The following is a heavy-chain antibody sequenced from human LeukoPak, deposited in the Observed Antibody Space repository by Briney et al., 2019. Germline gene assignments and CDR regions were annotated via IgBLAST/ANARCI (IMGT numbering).Heavy chain of an antibody. D-gene: IGHD2-15*01. CDR3: ARGAFCGGGRCQNWFDP. CDR2: TYYTSKWYN. V-gene: IGHV6-1*01. CDR1: GDSVSSNSAA. Sequence: SQTLSLTCAISGDSVSSNSAAWNWIRQSPSRGLEWLGRTYYTSKWYNDYAVSVKSRLTINPDTSKNQLSLQLSSVTPDDTAVYYCARGAFCGGGRCQNWFDPWGQGTLVSVSS. J-gene: IGHJ5*02.